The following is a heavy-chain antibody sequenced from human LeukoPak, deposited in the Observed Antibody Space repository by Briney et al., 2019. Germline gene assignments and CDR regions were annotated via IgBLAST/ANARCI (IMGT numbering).Heavy chain of an antibody. CDR3: AKVRFCTGVTCYPDDN. CDR2: TRNKANSYTT. D-gene: IGHD2-15*01. J-gene: IGHJ4*02. CDR1: GFTFSDHY. Sequence: GGSLRLSCAASGFTFSDHYMDWVRQAPGKGLEWVGRTRNKANSYTTEYAASVKGRFTISRDDSKNSLYLQMNSLRAEDTAVYYCAKVRFCTGVTCYPDDNWGQGTLVTVSS. V-gene: IGHV3-72*01.